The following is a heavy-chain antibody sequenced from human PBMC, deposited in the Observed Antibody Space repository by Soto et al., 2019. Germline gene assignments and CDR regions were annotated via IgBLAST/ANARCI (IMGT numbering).Heavy chain of an antibody. J-gene: IGHJ4*02. Sequence: GGSLRLSCAASGFTFSSYSMNWVRQAPGKGLEWVSSISSSSSYIYYADSVKGRFTISRDNAKNSLYLQMNSLRAEDTAVYYCARVFEGGTGDDYWGQGTLVTVSS. CDR2: ISSSSSYI. CDR3: ARVFEGGTGDDY. V-gene: IGHV3-21*01. D-gene: IGHD7-27*01. CDR1: GFTFSSYS.